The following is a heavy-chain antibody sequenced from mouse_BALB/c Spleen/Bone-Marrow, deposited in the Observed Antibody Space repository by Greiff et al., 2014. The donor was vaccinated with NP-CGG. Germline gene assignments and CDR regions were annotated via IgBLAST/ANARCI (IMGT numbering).Heavy chain of an antibody. D-gene: IGHD2-1*01. CDR2: LNPGSGGT. J-gene: IGHJ3*01. V-gene: IGHV1-54*01. Sequence: QVQLKESGAELVRPGTSVKVSCKASGYAFTNYFIEWVKQRPGQGLEWIGVLNPGSGGTNYNKKFKGKATLTADKSSSTAHMQLSSLTSDDSAVYFCARDGNWFPYWGQGTLVTVSA. CDR3: ARDGNWFPY. CDR1: GYAFTNYF.